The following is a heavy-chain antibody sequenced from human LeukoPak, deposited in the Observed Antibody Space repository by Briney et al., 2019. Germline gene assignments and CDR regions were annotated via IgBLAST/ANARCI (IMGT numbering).Heavy chain of an antibody. Sequence: GGSLRLSCAASGFTFSSHGMSWVRQAPGKGLEWVSAISGSGGSTYYADSVKGRFTISRDNSKNTLYLQMNSLRAEDTAVYSCAKCILTGYYKGYMDVWGKGTTVTISS. CDR1: GFTFSSHG. J-gene: IGHJ6*03. CDR2: ISGSGGST. D-gene: IGHD3-9*01. V-gene: IGHV3-23*01. CDR3: AKCILTGYYKGYMDV.